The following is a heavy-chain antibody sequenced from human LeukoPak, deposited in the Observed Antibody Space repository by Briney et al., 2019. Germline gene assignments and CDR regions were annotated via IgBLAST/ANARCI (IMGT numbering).Heavy chain of an antibody. CDR2: ISAYNGNT. J-gene: IGHJ5*02. CDR1: GYTSTSYG. CDR3: ARADPYDSSGYYYFWWLGPNWFDP. D-gene: IGHD3-22*01. Sequence: ASVKVSCKASGYTSTSYGISWVRQAPGQGLEWMGWISAYNGNTNYAQKLQGRVTMTTDTSTSTAYMELRSLRSDDTAVYYCARADPYDSSGYYYFWWLGPNWFDPWGQGTLVTVSS. V-gene: IGHV1-18*01.